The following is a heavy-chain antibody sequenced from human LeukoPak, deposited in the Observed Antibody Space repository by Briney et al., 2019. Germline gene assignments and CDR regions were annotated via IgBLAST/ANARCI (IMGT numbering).Heavy chain of an antibody. D-gene: IGHD2-15*01. J-gene: IGHJ4*02. CDR2: ITSEGSST. Sequence: GGSLRLSCAASGFTFSSYWMHWVRQVPGKGLVWVSRITSEGSSTSYADSVKGRFTISRDNAKNTLYPQMNSLRAEDTAVYYCARGSSVAALDWGQGTLVTVSS. CDR1: GFTFSSYW. V-gene: IGHV3-74*01. CDR3: ARGSSVAALD.